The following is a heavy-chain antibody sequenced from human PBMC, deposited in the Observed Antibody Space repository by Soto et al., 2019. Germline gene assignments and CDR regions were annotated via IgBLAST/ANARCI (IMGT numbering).Heavy chain of an antibody. Sequence: QVQLVESGGGVVQPGRSLRLSCAASGFTFSSYGMHWVRQAPGKGLEWVAVIWYDGSNKYYGDSVKGRFTISRDNSRNSLDLQMNSLRAEDTAVYYCARGNGYSSGEFDYWGQGTLVTVSS. CDR2: IWYDGSNK. J-gene: IGHJ4*02. CDR1: GFTFSSYG. D-gene: IGHD5-18*01. V-gene: IGHV3-33*01. CDR3: ARGNGYSSGEFDY.